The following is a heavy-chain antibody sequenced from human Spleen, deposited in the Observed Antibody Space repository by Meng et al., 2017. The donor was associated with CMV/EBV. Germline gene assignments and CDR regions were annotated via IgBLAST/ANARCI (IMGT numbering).Heavy chain of an antibody. CDR3: TKIWGAFDS. Sequence: LSCAASGFTFSGFGMSWVRQAQGKGLEWVSVIYSGGRRTYYADAVKGRFTISRDDSKNTLSLRMNDLRVEDTAVYYCTKIWGAFDSWGQGTLVTVSS. J-gene: IGHJ4*02. CDR1: GFTFSGFG. D-gene: IGHD3-16*01. V-gene: IGHV3-23*03. CDR2: IYSGGRRT.